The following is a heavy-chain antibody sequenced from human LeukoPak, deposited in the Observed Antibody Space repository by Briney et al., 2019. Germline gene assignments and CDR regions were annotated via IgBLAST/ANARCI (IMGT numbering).Heavy chain of an antibody. Sequence: GGSLRLSCAASGFTFSSYWMHWVRQAPGKGLVWVSRINSDGSSTSYADSVKGRFTISRDNAKNTLYLQMNSLRAEDTAVYYCARAQKVPDAFDIWGQGTMVTVSS. CDR3: ARAQKVPDAFDI. D-gene: IGHD4/OR15-4a*01. CDR1: GFTFSSYW. J-gene: IGHJ3*02. CDR2: INSDGSST. V-gene: IGHV3-74*01.